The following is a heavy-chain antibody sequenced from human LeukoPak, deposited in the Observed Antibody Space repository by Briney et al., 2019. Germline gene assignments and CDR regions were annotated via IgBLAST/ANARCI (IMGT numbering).Heavy chain of an antibody. V-gene: IGHV3-66*01. CDR2: IYRDGSS. CDR1: GLSVSSNY. CDR3: ARDSGYSAFDY. D-gene: IGHD5-12*01. Sequence: PGGSLRLSCVASGLSVSSNYMSWVRQAPGKGLEWVSVIYRDGSSYYAESVKGRFTISRDNSKNSLYLQMNSLRADDTALYYCARDSGYSAFDYWGQGTLVTVSS. J-gene: IGHJ4*02.